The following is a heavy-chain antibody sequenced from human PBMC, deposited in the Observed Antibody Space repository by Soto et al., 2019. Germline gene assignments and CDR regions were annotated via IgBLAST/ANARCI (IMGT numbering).Heavy chain of an antibody. Sequence: QVQLVQSGAEMKKPGSSVKVSCQSSGGTFNTYAMNWVRQAPGQGPEWMGDISPMFGAANYAPKFQGRVTITADESTRTSDMQLSSLTSEDTAIYFCAREVQVHTPAFVYWGQGTRVTVSS. V-gene: IGHV1-69*19. CDR1: GGTFNTYA. D-gene: IGHD3-10*01. CDR3: AREVQVHTPAFVY. CDR2: ISPMFGAA. J-gene: IGHJ4*02.